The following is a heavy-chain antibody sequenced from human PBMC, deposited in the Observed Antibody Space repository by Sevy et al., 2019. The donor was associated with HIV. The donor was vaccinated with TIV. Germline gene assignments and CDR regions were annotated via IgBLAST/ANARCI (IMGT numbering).Heavy chain of an antibody. J-gene: IGHJ4*02. CDR2: IIPIFGTA. Sequence: ASVKVSCKASGGTFSSYAISWVRQAPGQGLEWMGGIIPIFGTANYAQKFQGRVTITADKSTSTAYMELSSLRSEDTAVYYCAKDRTYSLSWYYLDHWGQGTLVTVSS. V-gene: IGHV1-69*06. CDR1: GGTFSSYA. CDR3: AKDRTYSLSWYYLDH. D-gene: IGHD6-13*01.